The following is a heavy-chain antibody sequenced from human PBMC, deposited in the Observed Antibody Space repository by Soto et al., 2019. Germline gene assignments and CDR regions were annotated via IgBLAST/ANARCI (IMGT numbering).Heavy chain of an antibody. CDR3: ARHIMATIGFDC. J-gene: IGHJ4*02. Sequence: QVQLQESGPGLVKPSETLSLTCTISGGSINNYYWSWIRQPPGKGLEWIGYIYYSGSTKYNPSLKSRATISVDTSKNQFSLKLSSVTAADTAVYYCARHIMATIGFDCWGQGTLVTVSS. D-gene: IGHD5-12*01. V-gene: IGHV4-59*08. CDR1: GGSINNYY. CDR2: IYYSGST.